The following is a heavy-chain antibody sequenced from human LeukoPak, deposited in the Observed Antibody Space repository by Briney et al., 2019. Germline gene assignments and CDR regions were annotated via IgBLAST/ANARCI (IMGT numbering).Heavy chain of an antibody. J-gene: IGHJ6*03. CDR2: ISAYNGNT. CDR1: GYTFTSYG. CDR3: ARGYQLLSSFVPPDAGYYMDV. D-gene: IGHD2-2*01. V-gene: IGHV1-18*01. Sequence: ASVKVSCKASGYTFTSYGISWVRQAPGQGLEWMGWISAYNGNTNYAQKLQGRVTMTTDTSTSTAYMELRSLRSDDTAVYYCARGYQLLSSFVPPDAGYYMDVWGKGTTVTVSS.